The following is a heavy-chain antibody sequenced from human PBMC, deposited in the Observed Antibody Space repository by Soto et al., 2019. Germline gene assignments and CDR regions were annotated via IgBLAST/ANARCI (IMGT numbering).Heavy chain of an antibody. Sequence: GGSLRLSCAASGFTFSSYDMSWVRQAPGKGLEWVSAISGRGGSTYYADSVKGRFTISRYNSKNTLYLQMNSLRAEDTAVYYCAKVNRHHYGSGSHYYSYGMDVWGQGTTVTVSS. J-gene: IGHJ6*02. CDR3: AKVNRHHYGSGSHYYSYGMDV. D-gene: IGHD3-10*01. CDR1: GFTFSSYD. CDR2: ISGRGGST. V-gene: IGHV3-23*01.